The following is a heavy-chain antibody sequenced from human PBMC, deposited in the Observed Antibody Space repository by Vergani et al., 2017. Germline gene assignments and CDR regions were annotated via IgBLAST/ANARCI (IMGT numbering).Heavy chain of an antibody. J-gene: IGHJ4*02. CDR1: GFTFRSYA. CDR2: ISYDGSNK. Sequence: QVQLVESGGGVVQPGRSLRLSCAASGFTFRSYAMHWVRQAPGKGLEWVAVISYDGSNKYYADSVKGRFTISRDNSKNTLYLQMNSLRAEDTAVYYCARGDIVVVVAATPLINWGQGTLVTVSS. V-gene: IGHV3-30*04. CDR3: ARGDIVVVVAATPLIN. D-gene: IGHD2-15*01.